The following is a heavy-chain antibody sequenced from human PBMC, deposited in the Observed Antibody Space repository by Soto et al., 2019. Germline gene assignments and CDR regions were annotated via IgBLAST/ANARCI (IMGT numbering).Heavy chain of an antibody. Sequence: SETLSLTCTVSGGSISSSSYYWGWIRQPPGKGLEWIGSIYYSGGTYYNPSLKSRVTISVDTSKNQFSLKLSSVTAADTAVYYCAAGREMATIGAFDIWGQGTMVTVSS. J-gene: IGHJ3*02. D-gene: IGHD5-12*01. CDR3: AAGREMATIGAFDI. CDR1: GGSISSSSYY. V-gene: IGHV4-39*01. CDR2: IYYSGGT.